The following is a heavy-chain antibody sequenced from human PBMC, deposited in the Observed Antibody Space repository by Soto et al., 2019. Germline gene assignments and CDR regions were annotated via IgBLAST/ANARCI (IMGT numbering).Heavy chain of an antibody. V-gene: IGHV1-69*02. CDR1: GGTFSSYT. CDR3: ARGSDVVATTLDF. Sequence: QVQLVQSGAEVKKPGSSVKVSCKASGGTFSSYTISWVRQAPGQGLEWMGRIIPILGIANYAQKFQGRVTNTXDXSTSTADLELSSLRSEDTAVYYYARGSDVVATTLDFWGQGTLVTVSS. CDR2: IIPILGIA. J-gene: IGHJ4*02. D-gene: IGHD5-12*01.